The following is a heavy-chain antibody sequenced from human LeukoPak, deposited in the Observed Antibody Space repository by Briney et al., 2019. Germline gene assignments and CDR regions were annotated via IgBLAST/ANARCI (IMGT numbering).Heavy chain of an antibody. D-gene: IGHD2-21*02. CDR3: AKSLVVVTATAPFDY. CDR1: GFTFSSYA. V-gene: IGHV3-23*01. J-gene: IGHJ4*02. CDR2: ISGSGGST. Sequence: PGGSLRLSCAASGFTFSSYAMSWVRQAPGKVLEWVSAISGSGGSTYYADSVKGRFTISRDNSKNTLYLQMNSLRAEDTAVYYCAKSLVVVTATAPFDYWGQGTLVTVSS.